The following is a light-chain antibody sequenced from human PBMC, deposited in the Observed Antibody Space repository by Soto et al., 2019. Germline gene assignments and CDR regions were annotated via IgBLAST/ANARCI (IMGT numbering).Light chain of an antibody. V-gene: IGKV3-15*01. J-gene: IGKJ1*01. CDR1: QSVSSN. CDR3: QQYNNWPPA. Sequence: EIVMTQSPATLSVSPWERATLSCRASQSVSSNLAWYQQKPGQAPRLLIYGASTRATGIPARFSGSGSGTEFTLTISSLQSEDFAVYYCQQYNNWPPAFGQGTKVAIK. CDR2: GAS.